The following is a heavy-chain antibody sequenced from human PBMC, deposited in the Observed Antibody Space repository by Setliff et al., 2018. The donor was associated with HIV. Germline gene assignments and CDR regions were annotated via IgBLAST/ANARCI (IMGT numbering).Heavy chain of an antibody. CDR2: IYPADSDT. Sequence: GESLKISCQSSGYSFFSSWIAWVRQMPGKGLEWMGIIYPADSDTRYSPSFQGQVTISADKSMDTAYLQWSSLKASDTAMYYCARPQGGGFDYWGQGTLVTVSS. J-gene: IGHJ4*02. V-gene: IGHV5-51*01. CDR1: GYSFFSSW. CDR3: ARPQGGGFDY. D-gene: IGHD3-16*01.